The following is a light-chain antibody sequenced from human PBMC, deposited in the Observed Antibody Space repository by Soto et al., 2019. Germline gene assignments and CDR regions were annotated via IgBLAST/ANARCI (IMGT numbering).Light chain of an antibody. CDR1: QSVSSSY. J-gene: IGKJ1*01. V-gene: IGKV3-20*01. CDR3: QQYGTSPWT. Sequence: VMKQSPPILSASPGERATLSCRATQSVSSSYLAWYQQKPGQAPRLLIFGASSRATGIPDRFSGSGSGTDFTLTVSRLEPEDFAVYYCQQYGTSPWTFGQRTNVDI. CDR2: GAS.